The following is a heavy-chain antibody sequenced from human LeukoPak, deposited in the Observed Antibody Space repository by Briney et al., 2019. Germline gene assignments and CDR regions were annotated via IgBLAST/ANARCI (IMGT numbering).Heavy chain of an antibody. V-gene: IGHV3-74*01. Sequence: GGSLRLSCAASGFTFSSYWMHWVRQAPGKGLVWVSRINSDGSSTSYADSVKGRFTISRDTAKNTLYLQMNSLRAEDTAVYYCARGVRGSGSNWFDPWGQGTLVTVSS. CDR3: ARGVRGSGSNWFDP. CDR1: GFTFSSYW. CDR2: INSDGSST. D-gene: IGHD3-10*01. J-gene: IGHJ5*02.